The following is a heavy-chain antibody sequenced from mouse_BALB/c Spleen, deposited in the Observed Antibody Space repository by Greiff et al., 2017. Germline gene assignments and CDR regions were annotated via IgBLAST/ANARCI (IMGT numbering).Heavy chain of an antibody. D-gene: IGHD3-2*02. J-gene: IGHJ2*01. CDR2: ISSGSSTI. V-gene: IGHV5-17*02. CDR3: ARDEATEGFDY. CDR1: GFTFSSFG. Sequence: DVKLVESGGGLVQPGGSRKLSCAASGFTFSSFGMHWVRQAPEKGLEWVAYISSGSSTIYYADTVKGRFTISRDNPKNTLFLQMTSLRSEDTAMYYCARDEATEGFDYWGQGTTLTVSS.